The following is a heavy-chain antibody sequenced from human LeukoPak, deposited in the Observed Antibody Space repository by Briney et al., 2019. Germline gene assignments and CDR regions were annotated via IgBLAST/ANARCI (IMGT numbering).Heavy chain of an antibody. V-gene: IGHV4-34*01. J-gene: IGHJ2*01. Sequence: SETLSLTCAVYGGSFSGYYWSWIRQPPGKGLEWIGEINHSGSTNYNPSLKSRVTISVDTSKNQFSLKLSSVTAADTAVYYCARHKGYYYDTSGRYFDLWGRGTLVTVSS. CDR3: ARHKGYYYDTSGRYFDL. CDR2: INHSGST. D-gene: IGHD3-22*01. CDR1: GGSFSGYY.